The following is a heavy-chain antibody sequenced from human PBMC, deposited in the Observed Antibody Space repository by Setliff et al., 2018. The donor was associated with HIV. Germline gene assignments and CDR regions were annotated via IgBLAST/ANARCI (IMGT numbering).Heavy chain of an antibody. V-gene: IGHV3-15*01. D-gene: IGHD3-3*01. J-gene: IGHJ4*02. Sequence: PGGSLRLSCAASGFTFSNAWMSWVRQAPGKGLEWVGRIKRKTDGGTTDYGAPVKGRFTISRDDSKDTVYLQMNSLKTVDTAVYYCTTDTLIFGVVINGRYFDYWGQGTLVTDSS. CDR1: GFTFSNAW. CDR3: TTDTLIFGVVINGRYFDY. CDR2: IKRKTDGGTT.